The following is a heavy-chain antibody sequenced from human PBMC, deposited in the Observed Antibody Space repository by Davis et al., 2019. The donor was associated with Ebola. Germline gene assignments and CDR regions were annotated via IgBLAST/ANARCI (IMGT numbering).Heavy chain of an antibody. CDR3: ARGGRYCSSTSYYYYYYYYMDV. Sequence: PSETLSLTCTISSDSISNYYWSWIRQPPGKGLEWIGYIYYSGSTNYNPSLKSRVTISVDTSKNQFSLKLSSVTAADTAVYYCARGGRYCSSTSYYYYYYYYMDVWGKGTTVTVSS. CDR1: SDSISNYY. D-gene: IGHD2-2*01. CDR2: IYYSGST. J-gene: IGHJ6*03. V-gene: IGHV4-59*01.